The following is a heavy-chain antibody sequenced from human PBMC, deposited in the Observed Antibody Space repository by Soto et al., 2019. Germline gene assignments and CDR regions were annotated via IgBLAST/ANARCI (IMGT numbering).Heavy chain of an antibody. CDR2: ISYDGSNK. Sequence: QVQLVESGGGVVQPGRSLRLSCAASGFTFSSYAMHWVRQAPGKGLEWVAVISYDGSNKYYADSVKGRFTISRDNSKNTLYLQMNSLRAEDTAVYYCARTRNYYDSSGYYFDVDYWGQGTLVTVSS. CDR3: ARTRNYYDSSGYYFDVDY. D-gene: IGHD3-22*01. CDR1: GFTFSSYA. J-gene: IGHJ4*02. V-gene: IGHV3-30-3*01.